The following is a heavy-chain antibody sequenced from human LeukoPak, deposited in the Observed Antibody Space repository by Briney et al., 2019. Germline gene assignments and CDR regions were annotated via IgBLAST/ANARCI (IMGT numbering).Heavy chain of an antibody. V-gene: IGHV1-69*13. CDR3: ARISLGAIWGYYYGMDV. CDR2: IIPIFDTA. CDR1: GCTFTSYS. D-gene: IGHD1-26*01. J-gene: IGHJ6*02. Sequence: SLKVSCKASGCTFTSYSISWVRQAPRQGLEWMGGIIPIFDTADYAQKFQGRVTITADESTSTAYMELSSLRSEDTAEFYCARISLGAIWGYYYGMDVWGQGTTVTVSS.